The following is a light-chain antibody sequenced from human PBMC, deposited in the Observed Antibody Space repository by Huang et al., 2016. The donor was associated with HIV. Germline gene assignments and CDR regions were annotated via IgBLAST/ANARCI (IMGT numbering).Light chain of an antibody. Sequence: DIQMTQSPPSLSASLGDRVTITCRASQTVSKYLNWYQQKPGRAPKLLIYGASTLLSVIPSRFSGSGSGTDFTLTITNLQAEDFAIYFCQQTFSTLSTFGQGTKVEFK. J-gene: IGKJ1*01. V-gene: IGKV1-39*01. CDR2: GAS. CDR1: QTVSKY. CDR3: QQTFSTLST.